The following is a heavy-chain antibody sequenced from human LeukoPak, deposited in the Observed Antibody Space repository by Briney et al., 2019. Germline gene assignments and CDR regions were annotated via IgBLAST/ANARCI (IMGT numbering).Heavy chain of an antibody. CDR3: ARDGLVAAAGAITGYYYMDV. J-gene: IGHJ6*03. V-gene: IGHV1-8*02. CDR1: GYTFTGYY. D-gene: IGHD6-13*01. CDR2: MNPNSGNT. Sequence: GSVKVSCKASGYTFTGYYMHWVRQAPGQGLEWMGWMNPNSGNTGYAQKFQGRVTMTRNTSISTAYMELSSLRSEDTAVYYCARDGLVAAAGAITGYYYMDVWGKGTTVTISS.